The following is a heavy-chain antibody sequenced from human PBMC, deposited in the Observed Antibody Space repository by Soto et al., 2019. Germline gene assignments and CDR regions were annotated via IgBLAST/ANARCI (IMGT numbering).Heavy chain of an antibody. CDR2: ISYDGSNK. D-gene: IGHD5-18*01. CDR1: GFTFSSYA. CDR3: ARDPTAMAPYYFDY. Sequence: QVQLVESGGGVVQPGRSLRLSCAASGFTFSSYAMHWVRQAPGKGLEWVAVISYDGSNKYYADSVKGRFTISRDNSKNTLYLQMHSLRAEDTAVYYCARDPTAMAPYYFDYWGQGTLVTVSS. J-gene: IGHJ4*02. V-gene: IGHV3-30-3*01.